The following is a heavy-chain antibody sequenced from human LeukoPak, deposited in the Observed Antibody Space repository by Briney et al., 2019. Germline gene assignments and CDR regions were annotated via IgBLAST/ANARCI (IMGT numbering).Heavy chain of an antibody. Sequence: GGSLRLXCAASGFTFSSYEMNWVRQAPGKGLESVSYISSSGSTIYYADSVKGRLTISRDNAKNSLYLQMNSLRAEDTAVYYCARSGSWYGPFDYWGQGTLVTVSS. D-gene: IGHD6-13*01. CDR1: GFTFSSYE. CDR2: ISSSGSTI. J-gene: IGHJ4*02. CDR3: ARSGSWYGPFDY. V-gene: IGHV3-48*03.